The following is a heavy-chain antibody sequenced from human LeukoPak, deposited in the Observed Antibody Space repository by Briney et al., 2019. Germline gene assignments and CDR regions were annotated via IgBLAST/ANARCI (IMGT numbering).Heavy chain of an antibody. V-gene: IGHV1-18*01. CDR1: GYTFRSYG. J-gene: IGHJ2*01. CDR2: INAYNGHT. D-gene: IGHD2-2*01. Sequence: ASVKVSCKASGYTFRSYGISWVRRAPGQGLEWVGWINAYNGHTTYAQKLQGRVTMTTDTSTNVVHMEVKNLRSDDTAVYYCARVIEGSSTTRGYFDPCGRGTMVIVSS. CDR3: ARVIEGSSTTRGYFDP.